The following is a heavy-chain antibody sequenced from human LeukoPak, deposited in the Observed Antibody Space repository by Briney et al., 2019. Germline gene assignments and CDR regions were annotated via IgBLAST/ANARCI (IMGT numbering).Heavy chain of an antibody. CDR1: GFTFSGSA. CDR2: IRSKANSYAT. V-gene: IGHV3-73*01. CDR3: TRPNAVGAPDY. J-gene: IGHJ4*02. Sequence: GGSLRLSCAASGFTFSGSAMHWVRQASGKGLEWVGRIRSKANSYATAYAASVKGRFTISRDDSKNTAYLQMNSLKTEDTAVYYCTRPNAVGAPDYWGQGTLVTVSS. D-gene: IGHD4/OR15-4a*01.